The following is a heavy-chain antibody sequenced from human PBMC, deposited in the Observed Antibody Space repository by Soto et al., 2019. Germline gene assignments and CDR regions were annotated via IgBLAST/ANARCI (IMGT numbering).Heavy chain of an antibody. CDR1: GFTFSANG. CDR2: IAYDGTIK. Sequence: QEQLVESGGDVVQPGRSLTLSYAASGFTFSANGMHWVRQAPGKGLEWVAVIAYDGTIKIYRDSVKGRFTISRDDSKTTLYLQMNSLRPEDTSVYYCAMDTIKGAPDSLDPWGQVTLVTVSS. V-gene: IGHV3-30-3*01. CDR3: AMDTIKGAPDSLDP. J-gene: IGHJ5*02. D-gene: IGHD5-12*01.